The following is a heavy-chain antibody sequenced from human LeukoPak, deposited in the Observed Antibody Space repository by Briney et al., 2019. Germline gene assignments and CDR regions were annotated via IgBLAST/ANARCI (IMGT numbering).Heavy chain of an antibody. D-gene: IGHD2-2*01. CDR2: IYYSGST. CDR1: GDSISSSRYY. CDR3: ARGRGYQLLFHWFDP. Sequence: SETLSLTCTVSGDSISSSRYYWGWIRQPPGKGLEWIGSIYYSGSTYYNPSLKSRVTISVDTSKNHFSLKLSSVTAADTAVYYCARGRGYQLLFHWFDPWGQGTLVTVSS. J-gene: IGHJ5*02. V-gene: IGHV4-39*02.